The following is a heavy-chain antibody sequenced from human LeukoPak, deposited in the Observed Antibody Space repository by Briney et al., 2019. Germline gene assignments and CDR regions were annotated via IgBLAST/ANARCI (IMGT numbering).Heavy chain of an antibody. J-gene: IGHJ6*02. D-gene: IGHD6-19*01. CDR2: ISYDGSNK. CDR3: AKDGLGQWLVLRGAGMDV. Sequence: PGRSLRLSCAASGFTFSSYAMHWVRQAPGKGLEWVAVISYDGSNKYYADSVKGRFTISRDNSKNTLYLQMNSLRAEDTAVYYCAKDGLGQWLVLRGAGMDVWGQGTTVTVSS. CDR1: GFTFSSYA. V-gene: IGHV3-30-3*01.